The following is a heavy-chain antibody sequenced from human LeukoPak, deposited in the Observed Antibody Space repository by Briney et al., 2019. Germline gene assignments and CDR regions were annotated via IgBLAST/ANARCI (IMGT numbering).Heavy chain of an antibody. J-gene: IGHJ4*02. D-gene: IGHD2-2*01. Sequence: ASVKVSCKASGYTFTSYGISWVRQAPGQGLEWMGWISGYNGNKKYAPKFQGRVTMTTDTSTSTAYMELSSLRSEDTAVYYCARDLLPQYCSSTSCYEGGMGYWGQGTLVTVSS. CDR2: ISGYNGNK. CDR3: ARDLLPQYCSSTSCYEGGMGY. V-gene: IGHV1-18*01. CDR1: GYTFTSYG.